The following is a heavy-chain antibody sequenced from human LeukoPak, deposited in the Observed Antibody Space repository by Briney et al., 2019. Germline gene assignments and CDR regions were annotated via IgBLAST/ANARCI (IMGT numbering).Heavy chain of an antibody. D-gene: IGHD6-13*01. CDR1: AYSFTGYY. CDR2: INPNSGGT. J-gene: IGHJ6*02. V-gene: IGHV1-2*02. Sequence: GASVKVSCRASAYSFTGYYMHWVRQAPGQGLEWMGWINPNSGGTNYAQKFQGRVTMTRDTSISTAYMELSRLRSDDTAVYYCARPSSSWYFYGMDVWGQGTTVTVSS. CDR3: ARPSSSWYFYGMDV.